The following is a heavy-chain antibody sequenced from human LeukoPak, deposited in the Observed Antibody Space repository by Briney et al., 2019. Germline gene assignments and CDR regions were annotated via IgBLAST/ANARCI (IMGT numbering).Heavy chain of an antibody. CDR1: GFTFSNYE. V-gene: IGHV3-48*03. CDR2: ISSSGSTI. J-gene: IGHJ4*02. CDR3: ARDSPGSGSDY. D-gene: IGHD3-10*01. Sequence: GGSLRLSCAASGFTFSNYEMNWVRQAPGKGLEWVSYISSSGSTIKYADSVKGRFTISRDNAKNSLYLQMNSLRAEDTAVYYCARDSPGSGSDYWGQGTLVTVSS.